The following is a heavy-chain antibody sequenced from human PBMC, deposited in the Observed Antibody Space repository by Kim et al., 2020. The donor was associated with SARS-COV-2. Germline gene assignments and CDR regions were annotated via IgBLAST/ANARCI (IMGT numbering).Heavy chain of an antibody. CDR2: MNPKSGNT. CDR3: ARGYSSSSQLYFFYMDV. Sequence: ASVKVSCKASGYRFNSFDINWVRQATGQGLEWMGWMNPKSGNTGYEQRFKGRVTLTKSTSESTAYMELSSPTFEDTAVYYCARGYSSSSQLYFFYMDVWG. J-gene: IGHJ6*03. D-gene: IGHD6-6*01. CDR1: GYRFNSFD. V-gene: IGHV1-8*01.